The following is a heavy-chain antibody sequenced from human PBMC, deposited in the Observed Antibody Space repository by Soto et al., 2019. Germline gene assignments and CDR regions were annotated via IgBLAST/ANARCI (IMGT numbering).Heavy chain of an antibody. V-gene: IGHV3-23*01. J-gene: IGHJ4*02. CDR3: AKNVTTTAFDY. CDR1: GFTFSSYA. D-gene: IGHD4-17*01. Sequence: EVQLLESGGGLVQPGGSLRLSCADSGFTFSSYAVSWVRQAPGKGQEWVSSISDTGVGTYYGDSVKGRFTISRDNSKNTLYLQMNSLRAEDTAVYYCAKNVTTTAFDYWGQGTLVTVSS. CDR2: ISDTGVGT.